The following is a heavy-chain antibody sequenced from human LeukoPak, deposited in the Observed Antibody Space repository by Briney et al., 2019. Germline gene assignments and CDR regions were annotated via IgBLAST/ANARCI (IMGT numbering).Heavy chain of an antibody. J-gene: IGHJ4*02. CDR2: ISYDGSNK. V-gene: IGHV3-30*03. CDR3: AREPGSSGWYPCDY. CDR1: GFTFSSYG. D-gene: IGHD6-19*01. Sequence: PGGSLRLSCAASGFTFSSYGMHRVRQAPGKGLEWVAVISYDGSNKYYADSVKGRFTISRDNSKNTLYLQMNSLRAEDTAVYYCAREPGSSGWYPCDYWGQGTLVTVSS.